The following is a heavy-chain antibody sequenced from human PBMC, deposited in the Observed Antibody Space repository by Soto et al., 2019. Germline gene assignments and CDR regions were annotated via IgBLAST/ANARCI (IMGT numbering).Heavy chain of an antibody. J-gene: IGHJ2*01. CDR3: ARPEHDYGDYWYFDL. CDR2: IYYSGST. V-gene: IGHV4-39*01. D-gene: IGHD4-17*01. CDR1: GGSISSSSYY. Sequence: QLQLQESGPGLVKPSETLSLTCTVSGGSISSSSYYWGWIRQPPGKGLEWIGSIYYSGSTYYNPSLKSRVTISVDTSKNQFSLKLSSVTAADTAVYYCARPEHDYGDYWYFDLWGRGTLVTVSS.